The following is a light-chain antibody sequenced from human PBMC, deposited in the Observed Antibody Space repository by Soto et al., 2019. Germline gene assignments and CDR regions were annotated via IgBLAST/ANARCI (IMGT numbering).Light chain of an antibody. V-gene: IGKV1-5*03. CDR2: KAS. CDR1: QSISSW. CDR3: QQYYSFPLT. J-gene: IGKJ1*01. Sequence: DIQMTQSPSTLSASVGDRVTITCRASQSISSWLAWYQQKPGKAPKLLIYKASSLESGVPSRFSGSGSGTEFTLTISSLQPDEIATYYCQQYYSFPLTFGQGTKVEIK.